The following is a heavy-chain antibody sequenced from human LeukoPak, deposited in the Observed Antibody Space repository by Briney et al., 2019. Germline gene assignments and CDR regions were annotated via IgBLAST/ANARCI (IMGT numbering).Heavy chain of an antibody. CDR3: ARDLVNIVLMVYAKQGDAFDI. V-gene: IGHV1-2*06. J-gene: IGHJ3*02. Sequence: ASVKVSCKASGYTFTGYYMHWVRQAPGQGLEWMGRINPNSGGTNYAQKFQGRVTMTRDTSISTAYMGLSRLRSDDTAVDYCARDLVNIVLMVYAKQGDAFDIWGQGTMVTVSS. CDR2: INPNSGGT. D-gene: IGHD2-8*01. CDR1: GYTFTGYY.